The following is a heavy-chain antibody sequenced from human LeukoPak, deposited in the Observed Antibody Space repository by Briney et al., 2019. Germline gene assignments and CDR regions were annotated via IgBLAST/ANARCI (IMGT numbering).Heavy chain of an antibody. CDR2: IYYSGST. Sequence: SETLSLTCTVSSGSISSYYWSWIRQPPGKGLEWIGYIYYSGSTNYNPSLKSRVTISVDTSKNQFSLKLSSVTAADTAVYYCARTGTEEAYLGIDVWGKGTTVTVSS. V-gene: IGHV4-59*01. CDR1: SGSISSYY. D-gene: IGHD1-1*01. CDR3: ARTGTEEAYLGIDV. J-gene: IGHJ6*03.